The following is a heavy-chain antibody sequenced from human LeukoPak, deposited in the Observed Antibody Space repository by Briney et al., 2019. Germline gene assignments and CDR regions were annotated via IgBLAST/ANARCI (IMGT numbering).Heavy chain of an antibody. CDR2: ISSSGSTI. J-gene: IGHJ4*02. D-gene: IGHD5-24*01. V-gene: IGHV3-11*04. CDR1: GFTFSDYY. Sequence: SGGSLRLSCAASGFTFSDYYMSWIRQAPGKGLEWVSYISSSGSTIYYADSVKGRFTISRDNAKNSLYLQMNSLRAEDTAVYYCARDRGDGTQSPFYSWGQGTVVTVAS. CDR3: ARDRGDGTQSPFYS.